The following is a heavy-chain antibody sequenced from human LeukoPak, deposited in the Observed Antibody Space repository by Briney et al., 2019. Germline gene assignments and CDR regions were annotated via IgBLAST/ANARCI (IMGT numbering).Heavy chain of an antibody. J-gene: IGHJ4*02. D-gene: IGHD4-11*01. CDR3: AKDIQRGFDHTNSLDS. V-gene: IGHV3-33*06. CDR1: GFMFTHHG. CDR2: IWSDGTNK. Sequence: GGSLRLSCAASGFMFTHHGMHWVRQAPGKGLEWVAVIWSDGTNKFYSDSVEGRFAISRDNSNDMVYLQMNGLRVDDTAVYYCAKDIQRGFDHTNSLDSWGQGTLVIVSS.